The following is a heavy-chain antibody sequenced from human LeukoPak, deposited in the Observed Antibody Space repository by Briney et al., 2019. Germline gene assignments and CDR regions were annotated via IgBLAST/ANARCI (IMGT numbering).Heavy chain of an antibody. V-gene: IGHV3-21*01. CDR1: GFTFEYYV. D-gene: IGHD5-18*01. CDR2: ISSTGNYI. Sequence: GGSLRLSCTASGFTFEYYVMNWVRQAPGKGLEWVASISSTGNYINYADSLKGRLTISRDNANNSLSLQMNSLRAEDTAVYYCGKTTAGYSSGQKPAWPVDYWGQGTLVTVSS. CDR3: GKTTAGYSSGQKPAWPVDY. J-gene: IGHJ4*02.